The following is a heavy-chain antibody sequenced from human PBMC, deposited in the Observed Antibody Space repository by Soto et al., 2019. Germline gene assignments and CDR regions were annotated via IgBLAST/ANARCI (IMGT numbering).Heavy chain of an antibody. CDR3: ARDFRTYSHGVDV. D-gene: IGHD4-4*01. J-gene: IGHJ6*02. CDR2: INPSSGGT. V-gene: IGHV1-2*02. Sequence: QAQLVQSGTEVKKPGASVKVSCKASGYPFTGPYIYWVRQAPGQGLEWMGWINPSSGGTEFAEKFQGRVTVTRDTSIRTVLVELNSLTSDDTGVYFCARDFRTYSHGVDVWGQGTAVTVSS. CDR1: GYPFTGPY.